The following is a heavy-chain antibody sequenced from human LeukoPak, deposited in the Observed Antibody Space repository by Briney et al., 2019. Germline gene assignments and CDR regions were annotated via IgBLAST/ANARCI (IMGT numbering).Heavy chain of an antibody. CDR1: GYTFTSYY. D-gene: IGHD2-2*02. CDR3: AREIRVVPAALPDY. V-gene: IGHV1-46*01. CDR2: INPSGGST. Sequence: ASVKVSCKASGYTFTSYYMHWVRQAPGQVLEWVGIINPSGGSTSYAQKFQGRVTMTRDMSTSTVYMELSSLRSEDTAVYYCAREIRVVPAALPDYRGQGTLVTVSS. J-gene: IGHJ4*02.